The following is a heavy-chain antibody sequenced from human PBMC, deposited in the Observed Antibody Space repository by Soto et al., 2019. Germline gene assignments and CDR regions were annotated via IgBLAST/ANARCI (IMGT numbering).Heavy chain of an antibody. V-gene: IGHV3-33*01. CDR3: ARVATSKYGMDV. CDR2: IWDDGSNK. Sequence: QMQLVESGGGVVQPGRSLRLSCGASGFTFSSYGMHWVRQAPGKGLEWVAVIWDDGSNKYYADSVQGRFTISRDNSKNTLDLQMNSLRAEDTAVYYWARVATSKYGMDVWGQGPRVTVS. J-gene: IGHJ6*02. CDR1: GFTFSSYG. D-gene: IGHD2-2*01.